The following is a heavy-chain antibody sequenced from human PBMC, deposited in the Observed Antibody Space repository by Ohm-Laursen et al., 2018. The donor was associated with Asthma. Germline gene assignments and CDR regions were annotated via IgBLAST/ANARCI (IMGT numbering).Heavy chain of an antibody. CDR2: ISGSGGST. CDR1: GFAFNSYA. V-gene: IGHV3-23*01. J-gene: IGHJ4*02. CDR3: AKGLGRTTVTMFDC. D-gene: IGHD4-17*01. Sequence: SLRLSCAASGFAFNSYAMSWVRQAPGQGLEWVSGISGSGGSTYYADSVKGRFTISRDNSKNTLYLQMNSLRAEDTAVYYCAKGLGRTTVTMFDCWGQGTQVTVSS.